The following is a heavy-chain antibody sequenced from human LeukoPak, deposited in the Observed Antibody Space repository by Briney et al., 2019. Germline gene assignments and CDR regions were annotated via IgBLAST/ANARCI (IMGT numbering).Heavy chain of an antibody. Sequence: GSLRLSCAASGFTFSSYAMHWVRQAPGKGLEWVAVISYDGSNKYYADSVKGRFTISRDNSKNTLYLQMNSLRAEDTAVYYCEVSGYAFDIWGQGTMVTVSS. CDR2: ISYDGSNK. D-gene: IGHD2-8*01. CDR1: GFTFSSYA. V-gene: IGHV3-30-3*01. CDR3: EVSGYAFDI. J-gene: IGHJ3*02.